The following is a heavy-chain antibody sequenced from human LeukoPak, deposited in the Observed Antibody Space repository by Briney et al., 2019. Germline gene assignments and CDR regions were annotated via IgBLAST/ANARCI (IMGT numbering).Heavy chain of an antibody. Sequence: GGSLRLSCAASGFTFSSYGMHWVRQAPGKGLEWVAVISYDGSNKYYADSVKGRFPISRDNSKNTLYLQMNSLRAEDTAVYYCAKAYTDSGWAFDYWGQGTVVRVS. CDR3: AKAYTDSGWAFDY. J-gene: IGHJ4*02. V-gene: IGHV3-30*18. CDR2: ISYDGSNK. D-gene: IGHD6-19*01. CDR1: GFTFSSYG.